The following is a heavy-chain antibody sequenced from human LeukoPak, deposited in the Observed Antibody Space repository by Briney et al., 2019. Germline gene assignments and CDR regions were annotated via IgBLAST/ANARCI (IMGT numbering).Heavy chain of an antibody. Sequence: SETLSLTCTVSGGSISSSSYYWGWIRQPPGKGLEWIGSIYYSGSTYYNPSLKSRVTISVDTSKNQFSLKLSSVTAADTAVYYCARGGVLRYFDWLPYYYMDVWGKGTTVTVSS. CDR2: IYYSGST. CDR3: ARGGVLRYFDWLPYYYMDV. D-gene: IGHD3-9*01. V-gene: IGHV4-39*01. J-gene: IGHJ6*03. CDR1: GGSISSSSYY.